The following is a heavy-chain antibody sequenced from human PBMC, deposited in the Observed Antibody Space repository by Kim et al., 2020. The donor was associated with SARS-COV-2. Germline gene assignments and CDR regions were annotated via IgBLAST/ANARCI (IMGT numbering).Heavy chain of an antibody. J-gene: IGHJ6*02. CDR2: K. Sequence: KYYSTSLKTRPTISKDPSKNQVVLTMTNMDPVDTATYYCARVDTAMVGMDVWGQGTTVTVSS. D-gene: IGHD5-18*01. V-gene: IGHV2-70*01. CDR3: ARVDTAMVGMDV.